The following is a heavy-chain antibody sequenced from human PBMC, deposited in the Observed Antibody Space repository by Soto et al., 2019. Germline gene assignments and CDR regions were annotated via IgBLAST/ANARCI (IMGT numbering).Heavy chain of an antibody. CDR3: ARYIPGVRYYGMDV. CDR1: GFTFSSYA. V-gene: IGHV3-23*01. Sequence: GGSLRLSCAASGFTFSSYAMKWVRQAPGKGLEWVSLIGESGTPTYYADTVKGRFTISRDNSGNTLFLEMYSLRAEDTAVYYCARYIPGVRYYGMDVWGQGTTVTVSS. J-gene: IGHJ6*02. CDR2: IGESGTPT. D-gene: IGHD2-2*01.